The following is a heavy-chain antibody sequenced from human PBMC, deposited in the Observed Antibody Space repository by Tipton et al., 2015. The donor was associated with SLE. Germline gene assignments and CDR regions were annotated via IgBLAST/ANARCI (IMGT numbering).Heavy chain of an antibody. Sequence: TLSLTCTVSGGSISSYYWSWIRQPAGGGLEWIGRIYTNENTNYNPSLKSRVTMSVDTSKNHFSLKLISVTAADTAVYYCARGLRSRKTIFDSWGQGSLVTVSS. V-gene: IGHV4-4*07. CDR2: IYTNENT. CDR3: ARGLRSRKTIFDS. CDR1: GGSISSYY. D-gene: IGHD1-14*01. J-gene: IGHJ4*02.